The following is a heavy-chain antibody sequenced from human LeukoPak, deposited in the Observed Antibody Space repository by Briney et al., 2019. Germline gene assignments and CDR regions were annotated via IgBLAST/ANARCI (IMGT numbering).Heavy chain of an antibody. CDR1: GGSFSGYY. V-gene: IGHV4-34*01. Sequence: KPSETLSPTRAFHGGSFSGYYWSLIRQPPGKGLEWIGEINHSGSTNYNPSLKSRVTISVDTSKNRFSLKLSSVTAADTAVYYCARVVVVAAGHDYWGQGTLVTVSS. CDR3: ARVVVVAAGHDY. D-gene: IGHD2-15*01. CDR2: INHSGST. J-gene: IGHJ4*02.